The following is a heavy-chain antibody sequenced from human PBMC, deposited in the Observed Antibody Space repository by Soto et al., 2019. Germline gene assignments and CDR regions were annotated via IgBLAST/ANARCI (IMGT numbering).Heavy chain of an antibody. CDR1: GGYIRRSSYY. Sequence: SETLSLTCTVSGGYIRRSSYYWGWIRQAPGKGLEWIGSIYYSGSTYYNPSLKSRITINPDTSQNQFSLHLDSVTPEDTAVYFCARGSWDDVSGHYYMDVWGKGTTVTVSS. CDR3: ARGSWDDVSGHYYMDV. CDR2: IYYSGST. V-gene: IGHV4-39*01. J-gene: IGHJ6*03. D-gene: IGHD5-12*01.